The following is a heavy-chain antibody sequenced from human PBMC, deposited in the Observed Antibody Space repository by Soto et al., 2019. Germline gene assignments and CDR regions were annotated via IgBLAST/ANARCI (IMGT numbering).Heavy chain of an antibody. D-gene: IGHD3-16*01. V-gene: IGHV1-69*01. Sequence: QVQVVQSGAEVKKPGSSVKVSCKVSGGIFTNNAISWVRQAPGQGLEWLGGVIPLFDTAYYAQIFRGRLRISADGATTTAYMELSGLTSADTAVYXXXTXXXNDGYNFYHGMDVWGXGTTVTVS. CDR2: VIPLFDTA. CDR3: XTXXXNDGYNFYHGMDV. CDR1: GGIFTNNA. J-gene: IGHJ6*02.